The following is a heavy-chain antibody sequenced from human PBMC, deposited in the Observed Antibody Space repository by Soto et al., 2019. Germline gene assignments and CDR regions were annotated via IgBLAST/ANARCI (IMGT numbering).Heavy chain of an antibody. V-gene: IGHV4-31*03. Sequence: QVQLQESGPGLVKPSQPLSFTCSVSGVSINSGGYYWSWIRHHPGKGLEWIGYIYYTGHTFYNPSLKSRVAMSLDTSKNQFSLKLSSVTAADTAVYYCARGSQLERYALEIWGQGTMVTVSS. CDR1: GVSINSGGYY. CDR2: IYYTGHT. D-gene: IGHD1-1*01. CDR3: ARGSQLERYALEI. J-gene: IGHJ3*02.